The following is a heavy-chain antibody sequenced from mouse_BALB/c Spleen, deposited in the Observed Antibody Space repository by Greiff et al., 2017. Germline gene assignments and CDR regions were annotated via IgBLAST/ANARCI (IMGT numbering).Heavy chain of an antibody. CDR1: GYTFSSYW. D-gene: IGHD1-1*01. J-gene: IGHJ3*01. CDR2: ILPGSGST. Sequence: GQLQQSGAELMKPGASVKISCKATGYTFSSYWIEWVKQRPGHGLEWIGEILPGSGSTNYNEKFKGKATFTADTSSNTAYMQLSSLTSEDSAVYYCASRGYYYGSSYHAYWGQGTLVTVSA. CDR3: ASRGYYYGSSYHAY. V-gene: IGHV1-9*01.